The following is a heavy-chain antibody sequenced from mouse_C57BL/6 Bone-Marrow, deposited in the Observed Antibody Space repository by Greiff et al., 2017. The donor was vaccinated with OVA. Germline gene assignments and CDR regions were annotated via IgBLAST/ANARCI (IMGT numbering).Heavy chain of an antibody. Sequence: QVQLQQSGAELARPGASVKLSCKASGYTFTSYGISWVKQRTGQGLEWIGEIYPRSGNTYYNEKFKGKATLTADKSSSTAYMELRSLTSEDSAVYFCARGPYGAWFAYGGQGTLVTVSA. D-gene: IGHD1-1*02. CDR2: IYPRSGNT. CDR3: ARGPYGAWFAY. CDR1: GYTFTSYG. J-gene: IGHJ3*01. V-gene: IGHV1-81*01.